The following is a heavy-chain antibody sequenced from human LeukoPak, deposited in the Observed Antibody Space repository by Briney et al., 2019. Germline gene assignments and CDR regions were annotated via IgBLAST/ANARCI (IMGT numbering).Heavy chain of an antibody. CDR3: ARDQTEWLLYGGGDSKFDY. J-gene: IGHJ4*02. CDR2: IGAYNGNT. Sequence: ASVKVSCKASGYTFTSYVISWVRQAPGQGLEWMGWIGAYNGNTNYAQKLQGRVTMTTDTSTSTAYMELRSLRSDDTAVYYCARDQTEWLLYGGGDSKFDYWGQGTLVTVSS. CDR1: GYTFTSYV. D-gene: IGHD3-3*01. V-gene: IGHV1-18*01.